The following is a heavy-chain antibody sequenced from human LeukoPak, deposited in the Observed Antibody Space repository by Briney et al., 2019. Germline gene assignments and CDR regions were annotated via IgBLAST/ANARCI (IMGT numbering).Heavy chain of an antibody. J-gene: IGHJ3*01. CDR3: ARETTSWWNKSAFDV. Sequence: GGSLRLSCAASGFTFSSYAMSWVRQAPGKALEWVSAISGSGGSTYYADSVKGRFTISRDNSKNTLYLQMNSLRAEDTAVYYCARETTSWWNKSAFDVWGQGTMVTVSS. D-gene: IGHD2-2*01. V-gene: IGHV3-23*01. CDR2: ISGSGGST. CDR1: GFTFSSYA.